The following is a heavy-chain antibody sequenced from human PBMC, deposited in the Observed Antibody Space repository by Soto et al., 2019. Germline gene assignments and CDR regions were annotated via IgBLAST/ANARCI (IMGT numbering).Heavy chain of an antibody. CDR1: GITFSDHD. V-gene: IGHV3-72*01. Sequence: EVKLVESGGGLVQPGGSLRLSCATSGITFSDHDMDWVRQAPGQGLEWLGRCRSRVDNYATDYAASVKGRFTFSRDESKSSLSLQMRSLKTGDTAMYYCVLWVRGLINYWGQGTLVTVSS. CDR2: CRSRVDNYAT. D-gene: IGHD3-10*01. CDR3: VLWVRGLINY. J-gene: IGHJ4*02.